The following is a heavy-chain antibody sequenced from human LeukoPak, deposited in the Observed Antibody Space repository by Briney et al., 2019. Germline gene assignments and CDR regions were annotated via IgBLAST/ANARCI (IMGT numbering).Heavy chain of an antibody. Sequence: GGSLRLSCAASGFSFSDYYMNWIRQAPGKGLEWISYISSGGNTIYYADSVKGRFTISRDNAKNSLLLQMNSLRAEDAAVYYCASVRYGDYVDYWGQGTLVTVSS. CDR3: ASVRYGDYVDY. CDR2: ISSGGNTI. V-gene: IGHV3-11*01. CDR1: GFSFSDYY. J-gene: IGHJ4*02. D-gene: IGHD4-17*01.